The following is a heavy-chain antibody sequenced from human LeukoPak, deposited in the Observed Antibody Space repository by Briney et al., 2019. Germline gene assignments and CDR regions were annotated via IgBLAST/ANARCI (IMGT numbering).Heavy chain of an antibody. V-gene: IGHV3-33*01. CDR2: IWYDGSNK. CDR3: AREDIVVVPAAIPGHYGMDV. Sequence: SCKASGYTFTGYYMHWVRQAPGKGLEWVAVIWYDGSNKYYADSVKGRFTISRDNSKNTLYLQMNSLRAEDTAVYYCAREDIVVVPAAIPGHYGMDVWGQGTTVTVSS. D-gene: IGHD2-2*02. CDR1: GYTFTGYY. J-gene: IGHJ6*02.